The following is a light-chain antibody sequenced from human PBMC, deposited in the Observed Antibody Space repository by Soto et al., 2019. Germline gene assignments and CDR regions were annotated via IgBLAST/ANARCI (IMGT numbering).Light chain of an antibody. CDR1: QSISSY. Sequence: DIQMTQSPSSLSASVGDRVTITCRASQSISSYLNWYQQKPGKAPKLLIYAASSLQSGVPSRFSGIRSGTDFTLPSSSLQPEDFATYYCQQSYSTPWTFGQGTKVEIK. CDR2: AAS. CDR3: QQSYSTPWT. V-gene: IGKV1-39*01. J-gene: IGKJ1*01.